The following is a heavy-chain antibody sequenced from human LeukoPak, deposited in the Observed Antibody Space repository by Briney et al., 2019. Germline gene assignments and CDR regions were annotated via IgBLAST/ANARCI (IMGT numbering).Heavy chain of an antibody. CDR3: ARDLARWELLPDY. V-gene: IGHV3-21*01. CDR2: ISSSSSYI. Sequence: PGGSLRLSCAASGFTFSSYSMNWVRQAPGKGLEWVSSISSSSSYIYYADSVKGRFTISRDNAKNSLYLQMNSLRAEDTAVYYCARDLARWELLPDYWGQGTLVTVSS. D-gene: IGHD1-26*01. CDR1: GFTFSSYS. J-gene: IGHJ4*02.